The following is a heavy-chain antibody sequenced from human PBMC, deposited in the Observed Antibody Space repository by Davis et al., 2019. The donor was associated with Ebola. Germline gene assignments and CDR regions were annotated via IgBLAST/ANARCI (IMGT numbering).Heavy chain of an antibody. CDR2: ISYDGNRK. Sequence: GESLKISCAASGFTFSSYAMHWVRQAPGKGLEWVAFISYDGNRKYYADSVKGRFTISRDNSKNTLYLQMNSLRAEDTAVYYCARATHFDYWGQGTLVTVSS. J-gene: IGHJ4*02. V-gene: IGHV3-30*04. CDR1: GFTFSSYA. CDR3: ARATHFDY.